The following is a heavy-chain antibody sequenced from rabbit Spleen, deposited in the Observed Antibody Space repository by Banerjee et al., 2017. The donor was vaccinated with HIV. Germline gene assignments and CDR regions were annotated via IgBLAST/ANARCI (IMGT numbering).Heavy chain of an antibody. D-gene: IGHD1-1*01. CDR2: IDTSNGDT. Sequence: QEQLEESGGGLVKPEGSLTLTCTASGFSFSSNWICWVRQAPGKGLEWIACIDTSNGDTDYANWPKGRFTISKTSSTTVTLQMTSLTAADTATYFCARNYVNAFDPWGPGTLVTVS. CDR1: GFSFSSNW. CDR3: ARNYVNAFDP. J-gene: IGHJ2*01. V-gene: IGHV1S45*01.